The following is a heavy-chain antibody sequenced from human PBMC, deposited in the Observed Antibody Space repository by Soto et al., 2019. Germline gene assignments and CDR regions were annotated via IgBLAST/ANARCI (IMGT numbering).Heavy chain of an antibody. CDR1: GFTFSDHY. V-gene: IGHV3-72*01. J-gene: IGHJ4*02. D-gene: IGHD2-15*01. CDR3: ARVVAQSYFDY. Sequence: PGGSLRLSCAASGFTFSDHYMDWVRQAPGKGLEWVGRSRDKANSYTTEYAASVKGRFTISRDDSQNSLYLQMNSLKTEDTAVYFCARVVAQSYFDYWGQGTLVTVSS. CDR2: SRDKANSYTT.